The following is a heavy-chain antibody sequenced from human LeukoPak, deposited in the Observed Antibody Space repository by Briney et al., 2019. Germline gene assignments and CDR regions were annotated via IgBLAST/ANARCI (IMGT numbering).Heavy chain of an antibody. CDR1: GGSISSYY. V-gene: IGHV4-59*08. CDR2: IYDSGST. CDR3: ARRHRYCRGDSCYLFDY. Sequence: PSETLSLTCTVSGGSISSYYWSWLRQPPGKGLEWIGYIYDSGSTNYNPSLKNRVTISLGTSKNQFSLMLSSVTAAETAVYYCARRHRYCRGDSCYLFDYWGQGTLVTVSA. D-gene: IGHD2-15*01. J-gene: IGHJ4*02.